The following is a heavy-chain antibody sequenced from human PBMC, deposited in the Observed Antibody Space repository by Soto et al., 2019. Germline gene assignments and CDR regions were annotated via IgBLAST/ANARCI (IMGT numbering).Heavy chain of an antibody. CDR2: IYYSGST. Sequence: SETLSLTCTVSGGSISSYYWSWIRQPPGKGLEWIGYIYYSGSTNYNPSLKSRVTISVDTSKNQFSLKLSSVTAADTAVYYCARGQTDFWSGYYSWFDPWGQGTLVTVSS. V-gene: IGHV4-59*01. J-gene: IGHJ5*02. CDR1: GGSISSYY. CDR3: ARGQTDFWSGYYSWFDP. D-gene: IGHD3-3*01.